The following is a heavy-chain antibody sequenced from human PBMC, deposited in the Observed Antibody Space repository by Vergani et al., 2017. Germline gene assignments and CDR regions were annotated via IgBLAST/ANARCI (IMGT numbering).Heavy chain of an antibody. V-gene: IGHV3-53*02. D-gene: IGHD1-20*01. CDR3: ARGYMYNWN. Sequence: EVQLVETGGGLIQPGGSLRLSCAASGFTVSSNYMSWVRQAPGKGLEWVSVIYSGGSTYYADSVKGRFTISRDNAKNSLYLQMNSLRAENTAVYYCARGYMYNWNLGQGTLVTVSS. CDR1: GFTVSSNY. CDR2: IYSGGST. J-gene: IGHJ4*02.